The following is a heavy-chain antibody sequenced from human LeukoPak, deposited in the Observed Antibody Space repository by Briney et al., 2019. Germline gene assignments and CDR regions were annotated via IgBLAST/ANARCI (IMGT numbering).Heavy chain of an antibody. CDR3: ARGNYGTYDSSGYFDY. CDR1: GGSFSGYY. V-gene: IGHV4-34*01. Sequence: PSETLSLTCAVYGGSFSGYYWSWIRQPLGKGLEWIGEINHSGSTNYNPSLKSRVTISVDTSKNQFSLKLSSVTAADTAVYYCARGNYGTYDSSGYFDYWGQGTLVTVSS. CDR2: INHSGST. D-gene: IGHD3-22*01. J-gene: IGHJ4*02.